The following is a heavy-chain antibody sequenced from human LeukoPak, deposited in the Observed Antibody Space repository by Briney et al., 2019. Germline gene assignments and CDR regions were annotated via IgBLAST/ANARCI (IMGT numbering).Heavy chain of an antibody. CDR2: ISSSSSYI. J-gene: IGHJ4*02. Sequence: PGGSLRLSCAASGFTFSSYSMNWVRQAPGKGLEWVSSISSSSSYIYYADSVKGRFTISRDNAKNSLYLQMNSLRAEDTAVYYCARDTRPSGWVFDYWGQGTLVTVSS. CDR1: GFTFSSYS. CDR3: ARDTRPSGWVFDY. V-gene: IGHV3-21*01. D-gene: IGHD6-19*01.